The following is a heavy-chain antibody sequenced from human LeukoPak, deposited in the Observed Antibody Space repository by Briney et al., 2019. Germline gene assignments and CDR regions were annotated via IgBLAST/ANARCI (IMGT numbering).Heavy chain of an antibody. V-gene: IGHV3-23*01. CDR3: AKPYCSGGSCYLGLYYFDY. J-gene: IGHJ4*02. D-gene: IGHD2-15*01. Sequence: PGGSLRLSCAASGFTFSSYAMSWVRQAPGKGLEWVSAISGSGGSTYYADSVKGRFTIYRDNSKNTLYLQMNSLRAEDTAVYYCAKPYCSGGSCYLGLYYFDYWGQGTLVTVSS. CDR1: GFTFSSYA. CDR2: ISGSGGST.